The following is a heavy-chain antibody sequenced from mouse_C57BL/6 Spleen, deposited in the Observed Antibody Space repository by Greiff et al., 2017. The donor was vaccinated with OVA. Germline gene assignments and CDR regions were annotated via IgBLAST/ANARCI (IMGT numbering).Heavy chain of an antibody. V-gene: IGHV1-50*01. D-gene: IGHD1-1*01. J-gene: IGHJ4*01. CDR1: GFTFTSYW. Sequence: QVQLQQPGAELVKPGASVKLSCKASGFTFTSYWMQWVKQRPGQGLEWIGEIDPSDSNTNYNPKFKGKATLSVATSSSTAYLQLSSLTSEDSAVYYCARTGYYCSSYDYAMDYWGQGTSVTVSS. CDR2: IDPSDSNT. CDR3: ARTGYYCSSYDYAMDY.